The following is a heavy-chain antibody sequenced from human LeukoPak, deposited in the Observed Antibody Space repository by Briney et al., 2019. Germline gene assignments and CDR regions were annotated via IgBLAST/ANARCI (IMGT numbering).Heavy chain of an antibody. J-gene: IGHJ4*02. CDR2: IYTSGST. Sequence: SETLSLTCTVSGVSIRSTNYYWSWIRQPAGKGLEWIGRIYTSGSTNYNPSLKSRVTMSVDTSKKQFSLKLSSVTAADTAVYYCARGSSSWYYFDYWGQGTLVTVSS. D-gene: IGHD6-13*01. CDR3: ARGSSSWYYFDY. V-gene: IGHV4-61*02. CDR1: GVSIRSTNYY.